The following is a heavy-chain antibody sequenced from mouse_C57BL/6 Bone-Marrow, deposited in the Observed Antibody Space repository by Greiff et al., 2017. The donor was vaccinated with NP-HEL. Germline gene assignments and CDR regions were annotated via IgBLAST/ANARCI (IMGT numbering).Heavy chain of an antibody. CDR3: ARLVAYYSNWFAY. D-gene: IGHD2-5*01. CDR2: INPNNGGT. Sequence: VQLQQSGPELVKPGASVKMSCKASGYTFTDYNMHWVKQSHGKSLEWIGYINPNNGGTSYKQKFKGKATLTVNKSSSTAYMELRSLTSEDSAVYYGARLVAYYSNWFAYWGQGPLVTVSA. J-gene: IGHJ3*01. V-gene: IGHV1-22*01. CDR1: GYTFTDYN.